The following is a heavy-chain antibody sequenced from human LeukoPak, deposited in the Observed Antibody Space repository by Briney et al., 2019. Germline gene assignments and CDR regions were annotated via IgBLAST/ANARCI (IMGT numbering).Heavy chain of an antibody. CDR2: ISSSGSTI. CDR1: GFTLSDYY. D-gene: IGHD2-2*01. Sequence: GGSLRLSCAASGFTLSDYYMSWIRQAPGKGLEWVSYISSSGSTIYYADSVKGRFTISRDNAKNSLYLQMNSLRAEDTAVYYCARGRRDDIVVVPAAMNPWGQGTLVTVSS. V-gene: IGHV3-11*01. CDR3: ARGRRDDIVVVPAAMNP. J-gene: IGHJ5*02.